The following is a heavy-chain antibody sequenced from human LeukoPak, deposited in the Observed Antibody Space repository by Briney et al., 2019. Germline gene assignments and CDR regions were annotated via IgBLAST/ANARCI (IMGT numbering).Heavy chain of an antibody. CDR3: AKFEGHPWGTYHHDY. Sequence: GGSLRLSCGASGFIFSDYAMGWVRQAPGKGLEWVSAIFGGGAGSYSAASVKGRFTISRDNSKNTLYLQMTSLRADDTAVYYCAKFEGHPWGTYHHDYWGQGTLVTVSS. V-gene: IGHV3-23*01. D-gene: IGHD3-16*01. J-gene: IGHJ4*02. CDR2: IFGGGAGS. CDR1: GFIFSDYA.